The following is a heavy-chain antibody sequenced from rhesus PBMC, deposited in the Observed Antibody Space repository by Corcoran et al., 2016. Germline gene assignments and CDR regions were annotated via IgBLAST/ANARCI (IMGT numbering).Heavy chain of an antibody. D-gene: IGHD3-9*01. V-gene: IGHV4-76*01. CDR1: GGSISGGYG. Sequence: QVQLQESGPGVVKPSETLSLTCAVSGGSISGGYGWSWIRQPPGKGLEWIGDIYGSRGSTNYNPSLKNRVTISKDASKNQFSLKLSSVTAADTAVYYCAAHYYRYGLDSWGQGVVVTVSS. CDR3: AAHYYRYGLDS. J-gene: IGHJ6*01. CDR2: IYGSRGST.